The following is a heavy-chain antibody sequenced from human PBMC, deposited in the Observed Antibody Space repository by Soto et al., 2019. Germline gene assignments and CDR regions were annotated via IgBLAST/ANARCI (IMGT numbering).Heavy chain of an antibody. CDR2: INPSGGST. V-gene: IGHV1-46*01. D-gene: IGHD3-22*01. Sequence: XSVKVACNASGYTFTSYYMHWVRQAPGQGLEWMGIINPSGGSTSYAQKFQGRVTMTRDTSTSTVYMELSSLRSEDTAVYYCARDSQYYYDSSGYQDSWRQGTLVTV. J-gene: IGHJ4*02. CDR3: ARDSQYYYDSSGYQDS. CDR1: GYTFTSYY.